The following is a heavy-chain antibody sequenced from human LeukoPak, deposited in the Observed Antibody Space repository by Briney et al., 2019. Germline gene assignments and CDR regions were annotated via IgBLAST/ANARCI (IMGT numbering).Heavy chain of an antibody. J-gene: IGHJ4*02. V-gene: IGHV3-64D*06. CDR2: ITSNGGSA. CDR1: GFTFSSYA. Sequence: LPGGSLRLSCSASGFTFSSYAMYLVRQAPGKGLEYVSAITSNGGSAYYADSVKGRFTISRDNSRNTLYLQMSSLRAEDTAVYYCVGFRATAGLYWGQGTLVTVSS. CDR3: VGFRATAGLY. D-gene: IGHD6-13*01.